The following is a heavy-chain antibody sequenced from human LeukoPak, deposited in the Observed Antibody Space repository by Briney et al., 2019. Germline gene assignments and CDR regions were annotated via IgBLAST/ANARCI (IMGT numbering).Heavy chain of an antibody. CDR3: ARKKAAYYYYGMDV. V-gene: IGHV1-2*02. J-gene: IGHJ6*02. CDR2: INPNSGGT. Sequence: ASVKVSCEASGYTFTGYYMHWVRQAPGQGLEWMGWINPNSGGTNYAQKFQGRVTMTRDTSISIAYMELSRLRSDDTAVYYCARKKAAYYYYGMDVRGQGTTVTVSS. D-gene: IGHD2-15*01. CDR1: GYTFTGYY.